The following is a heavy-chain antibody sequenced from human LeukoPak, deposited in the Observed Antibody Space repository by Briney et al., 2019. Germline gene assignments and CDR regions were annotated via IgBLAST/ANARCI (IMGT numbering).Heavy chain of an antibody. CDR1: GFTFSSYG. V-gene: IGHV3-30*18. Sequence: GGSLRLSCAASGFTFSSYGMHWVRQAPGKGLEWVAVISYDGSNKYYADSVKGRFTISRDNSKNTLYLQMNSLRAEDTAIYYCAKDVDYGDYVVYWGQGTLVTVSS. CDR3: AKDVDYGDYVVY. CDR2: ISYDGSNK. J-gene: IGHJ4*02. D-gene: IGHD4-17*01.